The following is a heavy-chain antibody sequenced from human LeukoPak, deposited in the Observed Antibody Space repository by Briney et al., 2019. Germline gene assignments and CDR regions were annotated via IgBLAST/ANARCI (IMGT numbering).Heavy chain of an antibody. Sequence: PSETLSLTCAVYGESFSGYYWSWIRQPPGKGLEWIGEINHSGSTNYNPSLKSRVTISVDTSKNQFSLKLSSVTAADTAVYYCARQLRNYYGSGSYYNPHNWFDPWGQGTLVTVSS. CDR2: INHSGST. V-gene: IGHV4-34*01. CDR1: GESFSGYY. J-gene: IGHJ5*02. D-gene: IGHD3-10*01. CDR3: ARQLRNYYGSGSYYNPHNWFDP.